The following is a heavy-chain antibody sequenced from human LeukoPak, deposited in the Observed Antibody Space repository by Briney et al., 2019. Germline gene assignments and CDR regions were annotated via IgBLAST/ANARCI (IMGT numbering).Heavy chain of an antibody. CDR2: ISSSGSTI. D-gene: IGHD3-10*01. CDR1: GFTFSSYE. V-gene: IGHV3-48*03. J-gene: IGHJ4*02. CDR3: ARVSWFGELDY. Sequence: GGSLRLSCAASGFTFSSYEMNWVRQAPGKGLEWVSYISSSGSTIYYADSVKGRFTISRGNAKNSLYLQMNSLRAEDTAVYYCARVSWFGELDYWGQGTLVTVSS.